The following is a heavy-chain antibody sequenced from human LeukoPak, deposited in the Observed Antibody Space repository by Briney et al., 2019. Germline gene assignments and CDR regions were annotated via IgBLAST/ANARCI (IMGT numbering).Heavy chain of an antibody. CDR3: AKDRYYYDSSGYYYYYYGMDV. V-gene: IGHV3-30*18. J-gene: IGHJ6*02. CDR1: GFTFSSYG. CDR2: ISYDGSNK. Sequence: PGRSLRLSCGASGFTFSSYGMHWVRQAPGKGLEWVAVISYDGSNKYYADSVKGRFTISRDNSKNTLYLQMNSLRAEDTAVYYCAKDRYYYDSSGYYYYYYGMDVWGQGTLVTVSS. D-gene: IGHD3-22*01.